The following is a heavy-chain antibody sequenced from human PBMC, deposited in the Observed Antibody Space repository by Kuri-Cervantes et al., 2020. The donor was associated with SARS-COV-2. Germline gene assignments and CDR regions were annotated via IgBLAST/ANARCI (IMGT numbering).Heavy chain of an antibody. CDR3: ARDRGAFWGWFDP. CDR1: GFTFSDYY. Sequence: GESLKISCAASGFTFSDYYMSWIRQAPGKGLEWVSAIRSGGASTSYADSVMGRFSISRDDSKNTLYLQMNGLRVEDTAVYFCARDRGAFWGWFDPWGQGTLVTVSS. D-gene: IGHD3-16*01. J-gene: IGHJ5*02. CDR2: IRSGGAST. V-gene: IGHV3-23*01.